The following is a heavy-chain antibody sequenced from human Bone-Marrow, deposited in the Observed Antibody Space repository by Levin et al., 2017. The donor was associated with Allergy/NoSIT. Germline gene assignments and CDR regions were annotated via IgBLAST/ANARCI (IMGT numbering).Heavy chain of an antibody. J-gene: IGHJ6*02. D-gene: IGHD4-11*01. CDR2: MNSKTGET. Sequence: ASLKVSCKASGYTFSSYDINWVRQATGQGLEWMGWMNSKTGETAYAQKFLGRLTMTRNTSISTAYMELSSLRSDDTAVYYCARKDSNYDLGDLYFHGMDVWGQGTTVTVSS. CDR3: ARKDSNYDLGDLYFHGMDV. V-gene: IGHV1-8*01. CDR1: GYTFSSYD.